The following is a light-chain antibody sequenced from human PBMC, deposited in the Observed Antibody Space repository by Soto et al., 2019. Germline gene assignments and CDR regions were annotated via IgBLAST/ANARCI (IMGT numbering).Light chain of an antibody. Sequence: QSVLTQPPSASGTPGRSVTISCSGSRSNIGSNTVTWYQQVPGTAPKLLIYSTNQRPSGVPDRFSASKSGTSASLTISGLQSEDEADYYCAACDDSLSGCVIFGGGTKLTVL. CDR1: RSNIGSNT. V-gene: IGLV1-44*01. J-gene: IGLJ2*01. CDR3: AACDDSLSGCVI. CDR2: STN.